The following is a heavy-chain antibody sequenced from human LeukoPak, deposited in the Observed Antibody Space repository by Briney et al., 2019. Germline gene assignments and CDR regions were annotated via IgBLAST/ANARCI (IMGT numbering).Heavy chain of an antibody. CDR2: VSSSGGTT. Sequence: PGGSLTLSCAASGFTSSDYAMSWVRKAPGKGLEWVSAVSSSGGTTYYADSVQGRFTISRDISKSTLYLQMHSLRAEDTALYYCAKATYQYDSSGYIWFFDVWGRGTLVTVSS. CDR1: GFTSSDYA. D-gene: IGHD3-22*01. CDR3: AKATYQYDSSGYIWFFDV. V-gene: IGHV3-23*01. J-gene: IGHJ2*01.